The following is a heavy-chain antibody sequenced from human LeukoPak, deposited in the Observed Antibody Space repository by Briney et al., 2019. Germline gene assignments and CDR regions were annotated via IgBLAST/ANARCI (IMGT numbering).Heavy chain of an antibody. CDR3: ARNQDSSGYWDDAFDI. V-gene: IGHV1-18*01. Sequence: ASVKVSCKASGYTFTSYGISWVRQAPGQGLEWMGWISAYNGNTNYAQKLQGRVTMTTDTSTSTAYMELTSLRSDDTAVYYCARNQDSSGYWDDAFDIWGQGTMVTVSS. J-gene: IGHJ3*02. CDR1: GYTFTSYG. D-gene: IGHD3-22*01. CDR2: ISAYNGNT.